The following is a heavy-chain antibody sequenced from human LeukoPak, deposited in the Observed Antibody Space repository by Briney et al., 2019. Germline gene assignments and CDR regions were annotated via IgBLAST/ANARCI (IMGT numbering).Heavy chain of an antibody. J-gene: IGHJ4*02. CDR3: ARGLSTYGCSGGSCYGDY. Sequence: SSETLSLTCTVSGGSISSYYWSWIRQPPGKGLEWIGYIYYSGSTNYNPSLKSRVTISVDTSKNQFSLKLSSVTAADTAVYYCARGLSTYGCSGGSCYGDYWGQGTLVTVSS. CDR2: IYYSGST. V-gene: IGHV4-59*12. CDR1: GGSISSYY. D-gene: IGHD2-15*01.